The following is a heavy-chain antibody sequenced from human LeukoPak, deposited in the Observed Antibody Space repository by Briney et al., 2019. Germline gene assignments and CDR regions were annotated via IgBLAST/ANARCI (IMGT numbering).Heavy chain of an antibody. V-gene: IGHV4-4*02. CDR1: GDSISNNYW. J-gene: IGHJ5*02. Sequence: TPSETLSLTCAVSGDSISNNYWWRWVRQFPGRGLEWIGEIYRSGKTNYNPSLKSRVTVSMDKSKNQFSLKLSSVTAADTAVYYCARGRHYYGSGSPRNWFDPWGQGTLVTVSS. CDR3: ARGRHYYGSGSPRNWFDP. CDR2: IYRSGKT. D-gene: IGHD3-10*01.